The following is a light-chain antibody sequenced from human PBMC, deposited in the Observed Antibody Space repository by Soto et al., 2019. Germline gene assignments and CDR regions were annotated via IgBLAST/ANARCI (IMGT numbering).Light chain of an antibody. CDR3: QQHNTYSRT. V-gene: IGKV1-5*01. CDR1: QSIGSW. Sequence: DMHMASSTSTLSASVGDRVTITCRASQSIGSWLAWYQEKPGKAPKLLIYDSSSLETGVPSRFSGSGSGTEFTLTISSLQPDDFATYYCQQHNTYSRTFGQGTKVDIK. CDR2: DSS. J-gene: IGKJ1*01.